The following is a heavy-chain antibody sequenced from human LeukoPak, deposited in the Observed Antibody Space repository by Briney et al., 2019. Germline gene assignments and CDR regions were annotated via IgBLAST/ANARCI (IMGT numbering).Heavy chain of an antibody. CDR3: ARSGSSTSCPRDY. CDR1: GYTFTNYY. V-gene: IGHV1-46*01. Sequence: ASVKVSCKASGYTFTNYYMHWVRQAPGQGLEWMGIIIPSGSNTSYAQKFQGRVTMTRDTSTSTVYMELSSLRSEDTAVYYCARSGSSTSCPRDYWGQGTLVTVAS. J-gene: IGHJ4*02. D-gene: IGHD2-2*01. CDR2: IIPSGSNT.